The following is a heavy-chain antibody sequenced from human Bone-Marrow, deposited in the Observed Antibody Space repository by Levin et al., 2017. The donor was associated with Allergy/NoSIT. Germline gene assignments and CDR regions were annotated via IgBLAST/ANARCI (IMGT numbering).Heavy chain of an antibody. Sequence: PGGSLRLSCAASGFTFNSYALSWVRQAPGKGLEWVSAITGSGGSTYYADSVKGRFTVSRDSSRNTLYLQMHSLRVEDTAVYYCAKAFGLYNWFDSWGQGTLVTVSS. J-gene: IGHJ5*01. CDR3: AKAFGLYNWFDS. D-gene: IGHD3/OR15-3a*01. CDR1: GFTFNSYA. V-gene: IGHV3-23*01. CDR2: ITGSGGST.